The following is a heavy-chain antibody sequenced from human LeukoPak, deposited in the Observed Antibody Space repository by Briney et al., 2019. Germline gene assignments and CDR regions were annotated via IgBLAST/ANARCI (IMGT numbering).Heavy chain of an antibody. V-gene: IGHV1-18*01. J-gene: IGHJ4*02. Sequence: GASVKVSCKASGYTFTSYGISWVRQAPGQGLEWMGWISAYNGNTNYAQSLQGRVTMTTDTSTSTAYMELRSLRSDDTAVYYCVRDYQPQLYLYYFDYWGQGTLVTVSS. CDR3: VRDYQPQLYLYYFDY. D-gene: IGHD2-2*01. CDR2: ISAYNGNT. CDR1: GYTFTSYG.